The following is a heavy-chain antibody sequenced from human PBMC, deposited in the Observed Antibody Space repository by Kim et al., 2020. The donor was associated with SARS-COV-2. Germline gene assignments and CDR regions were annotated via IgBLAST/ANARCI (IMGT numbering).Heavy chain of an antibody. CDR3: ARRRRGSGSYYPRCSHCFDY. Sequence: RVTISVDTSKNQFSLKLSSVTAADTAVYYCARRRRGSGSYYPRCSHCFDYWGQGTLVTVSS. J-gene: IGHJ4*02. V-gene: IGHV4-39*01. D-gene: IGHD3-10*01.